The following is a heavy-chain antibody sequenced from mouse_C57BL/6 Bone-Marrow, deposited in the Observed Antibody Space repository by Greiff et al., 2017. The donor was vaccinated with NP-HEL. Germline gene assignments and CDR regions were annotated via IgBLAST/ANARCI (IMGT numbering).Heavy chain of an antibody. J-gene: IGHJ3*01. D-gene: IGHD2-3*01. V-gene: IGHV5-6*01. Sequence: EVQVVESGGDLVKPGGSLKLSCAASGFTFSSYGMSWVRQTPDKRLEWVATISSGGSYTYYPDSVKGRFTISRDNAKNTLYLQMSSLKSEDTAMYYCARRRDGYYVGYWGQGTLVTVSA. CDR2: ISSGGSYT. CDR3: ARRRDGYYVGY. CDR1: GFTFSSYG.